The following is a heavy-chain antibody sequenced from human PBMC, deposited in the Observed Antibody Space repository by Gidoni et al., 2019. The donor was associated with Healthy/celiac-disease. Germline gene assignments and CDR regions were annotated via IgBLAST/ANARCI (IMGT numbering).Heavy chain of an antibody. CDR1: GLPVCSKY. CDR3: ARDRRELLRGYYYYYGMDV. Sequence: EVQLVASGGGWVQPGGSLGLSCAASGLPVCSKYMSWGRQAPGKGLEWVSVIYSVGSTYYADSVKGRFTISRDNSKNTLYLQMNSLRAEDTAVYYCARDRRELLRGYYYYYGMDVWGQGTTVTVSS. V-gene: IGHV3-66*01. D-gene: IGHD1-26*01. CDR2: IYSVGST. J-gene: IGHJ6*02.